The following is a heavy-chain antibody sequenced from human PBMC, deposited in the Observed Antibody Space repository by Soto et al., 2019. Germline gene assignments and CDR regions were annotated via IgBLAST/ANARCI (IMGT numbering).Heavy chain of an antibody. Sequence: ETLSLTCTVSGGSISSSSYYWGWIRQPPGKGLEWIGSIYYSGSTYYNPSLKSRVTISVDTSKNQFSLKLSSVTAADTAVYYCARFSGSYYDYYYGMDVWGQGTTVTVSS. D-gene: IGHD1-26*01. V-gene: IGHV4-39*01. J-gene: IGHJ6*02. CDR3: ARFSGSYYDYYYGMDV. CDR1: GGSISSSSYY. CDR2: IYYSGST.